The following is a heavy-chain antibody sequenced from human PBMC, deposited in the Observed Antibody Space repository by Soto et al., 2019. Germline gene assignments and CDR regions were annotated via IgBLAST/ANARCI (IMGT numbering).Heavy chain of an antibody. Sequence: SETLSLTCTVSGGSISSSSYYWGWIRQPPGKGLEWIGSIYYSGSTYYNPSLRSRVTISVDTSKNQFSLKLSSVTAADTAVYYCARPYYDFWGGYSYYYYGMDVWGQGTTVT. J-gene: IGHJ6*02. D-gene: IGHD3-3*01. V-gene: IGHV4-39*01. CDR1: GGSISSSSYY. CDR3: ARPYYDFWGGYSYYYYGMDV. CDR2: IYYSGST.